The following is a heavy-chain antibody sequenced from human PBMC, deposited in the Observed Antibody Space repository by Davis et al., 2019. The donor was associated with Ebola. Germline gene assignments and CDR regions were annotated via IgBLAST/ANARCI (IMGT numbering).Heavy chain of an antibody. V-gene: IGHV1-46*01. CDR2: INPSGGST. Sequence: ASVKVSCKASGYTFTSYYMHWVRQAPGQGLEWMGIINPSGGSTSYAQKFQGRVTMTRDTSTSTVYMELSSLRSEDTAVYYCARSLLPHVVPAATVLGGQENWFDPWGQGTLVTVSS. CDR1: GYTFTSYY. J-gene: IGHJ5*02. CDR3: ARSLLPHVVPAATVLGGQENWFDP. D-gene: IGHD2-2*01.